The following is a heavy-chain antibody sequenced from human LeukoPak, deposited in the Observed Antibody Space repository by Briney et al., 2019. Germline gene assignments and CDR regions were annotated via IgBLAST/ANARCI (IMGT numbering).Heavy chain of an antibody. V-gene: IGHV1-69*06. D-gene: IGHD3-10*01. J-gene: IGHJ6*03. Sequence: SVKVSCKASGGTFSSYAISWVRQAPGQGLEWMGGIIPIFGTANYAQKFRGRVTITADKSTRTAYMELSSLRSEDTAVYYCARVQYGSGSYYNYYYYYYMDVWGKGTTVTVSS. CDR3: ARVQYGSGSYYNYYYYYYMDV. CDR1: GGTFSSYA. CDR2: IIPIFGTA.